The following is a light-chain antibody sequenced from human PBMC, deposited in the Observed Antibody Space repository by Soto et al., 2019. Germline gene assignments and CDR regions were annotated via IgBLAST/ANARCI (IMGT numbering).Light chain of an antibody. J-gene: IGLJ1*01. CDR1: SSDVGNYNL. CDR2: EGT. V-gene: IGLV2-23*01. CDR3: CSYASTGTYV. Sequence: QSALTQPASVSGSPGQPIAISCTGTSSDVGNYNLVSWYQQHSGKAPKLMIYEGTKRPSGVSDRFSGSKSGNTASLTISGLQAEDEADYYCCSYASTGTYVFGTGTKLTVL.